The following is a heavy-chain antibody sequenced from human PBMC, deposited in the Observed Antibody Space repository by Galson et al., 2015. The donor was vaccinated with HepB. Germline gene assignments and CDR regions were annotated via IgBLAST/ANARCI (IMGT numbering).Heavy chain of an antibody. CDR3: ARGTYYYDSKAAFDI. CDR2: INPSGGST. CDR1: GYTFTSYY. D-gene: IGHD3-22*01. V-gene: IGHV1-46*04. Sequence: SVKVSCKASGYTFTSYYMHWVRQAPGQGLEWMGIINPSGGSTSYAQKLQGRVTMTRDTSTSTVYMELSSLRSEVTAVYYCARGTYYYDSKAAFDIWGQGTMVTVSS. J-gene: IGHJ3*02.